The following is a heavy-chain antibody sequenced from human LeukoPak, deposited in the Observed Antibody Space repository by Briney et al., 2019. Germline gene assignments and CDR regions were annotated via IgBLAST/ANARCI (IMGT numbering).Heavy chain of an antibody. Sequence: SQTLSLTCAISGDSVSSNSVTWNWIRQSPSRGLEWLGRTYYRSTWYNDYAVSVRGRITVNPDTSKNQFSLKLSSVTAADTAVYYCAREGGSSGWYSAGLGFWFDPWGQGTLVTVSS. CDR1: GDSVSSNSVT. D-gene: IGHD6-19*01. J-gene: IGHJ5*02. CDR3: AREGGSSGWYSAGLGFWFDP. CDR2: TYYRSTWYN. V-gene: IGHV6-1*01.